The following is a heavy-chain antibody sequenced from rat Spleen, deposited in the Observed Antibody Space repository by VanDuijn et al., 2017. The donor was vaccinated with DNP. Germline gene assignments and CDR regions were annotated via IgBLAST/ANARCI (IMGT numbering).Heavy chain of an antibody. CDR2: IIYDGSRT. CDR3: ATTYYYSGDGDY. Sequence: EVQLVESGGGLVQPGRSMKLSCAASGFTFSSFPMAWVRQAPKKGLEWVATIIYDGSRTYYRDSVKGRFTISRDNAKSTLYLQMDSLRSEDTATYYCATTYYYSGDGDYWGQGVMVTVSS. D-gene: IGHD1-1*01. CDR1: GFTFSSFP. J-gene: IGHJ2*01. V-gene: IGHV5-46*01.